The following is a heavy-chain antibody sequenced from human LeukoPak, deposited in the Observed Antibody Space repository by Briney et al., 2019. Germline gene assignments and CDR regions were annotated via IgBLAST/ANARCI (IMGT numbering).Heavy chain of an antibody. CDR1: GFTFDDYS. Sequence: PGGSLRLSCAASGFTFDDYSMHWVRQAPGKGLEWVAGISWHSRSIGYADSVKGRFTISGDNAKNSVSLQMNSLRTEDTALYYCTKDLSSQWFTDIRHYGMNVWGQGTTVAVSS. D-gene: IGHD3-22*01. V-gene: IGHV3-9*01. J-gene: IGHJ6*02. CDR2: ISWHSRSI. CDR3: TKDLSSQWFTDIRHYGMNV.